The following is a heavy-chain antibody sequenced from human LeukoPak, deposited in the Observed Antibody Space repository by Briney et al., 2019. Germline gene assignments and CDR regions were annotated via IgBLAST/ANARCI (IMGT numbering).Heavy chain of an antibody. J-gene: IGHJ4*02. D-gene: IGHD1-26*01. Sequence: ASVKVSCKASGYTFTDYYMHWVRQAPGQGLEWMGWINPNNGGTKYAQKFQGRVTMTRDTSISTAYMEVSSLRSDDTAVYYCARDSRGDALRVGATYYFDYWGQGTLVTVSS. CDR3: ARDSRGDALRVGATYYFDY. V-gene: IGHV1-2*02. CDR2: INPNNGGT. CDR1: GYTFTDYY.